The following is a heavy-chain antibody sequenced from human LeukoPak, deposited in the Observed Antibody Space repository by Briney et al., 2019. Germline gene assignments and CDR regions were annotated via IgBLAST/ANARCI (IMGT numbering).Heavy chain of an antibody. V-gene: IGHV4-38-2*01. CDR2: IYHSGST. Sequence: SETLSLTCAVSGYSISSGSYWGWIRQPPGKGLEWIGSIYHSGSTYYNPSLKSRVTISVDTSKNQFSLKLSSVTAADTAVYYCATPLGGYYYASSEIRSTGSFDYWGQGTLVTVSS. CDR1: GYSISSGSY. J-gene: IGHJ4*02. CDR3: ATPLGGYYYASSEIRSTGSFDY. D-gene: IGHD3-22*01.